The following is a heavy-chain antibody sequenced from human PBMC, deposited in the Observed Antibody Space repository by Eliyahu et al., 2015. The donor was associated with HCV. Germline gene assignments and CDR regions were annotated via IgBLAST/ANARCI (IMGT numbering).Heavy chain of an antibody. CDR2: INPNSGGT. D-gene: IGHD3-22*01. CDR3: ARVLDYYYDSSGYYNYFDY. CDR1: GYTFTGYY. V-gene: IGHV1-2*02. Sequence: QVQLVQSGAEVKKPGASVKVSCKASGYTFTGYYMHWVRQAPGQGLEWMGWINPNSGGTNYAQKFQGRVTMTRDTSISTAYMELSRLRSDDTAVYYCARVLDYYYDSSGYYNYFDYWGQGTLVTVSS. J-gene: IGHJ4*02.